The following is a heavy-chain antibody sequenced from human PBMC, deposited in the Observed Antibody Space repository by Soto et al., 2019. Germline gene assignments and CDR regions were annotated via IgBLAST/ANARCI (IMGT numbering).Heavy chain of an antibody. D-gene: IGHD3-3*01. CDR1: GFTFSSYA. V-gene: IGHV3-64D*06. Sequence: GGSLRLSCSASGFTFSSYAMHWVRQAPGKGLEYVSAISSNGGSTYYADSVKGRFTISRDNSKNTLYLQMSSLRAEDTAVYYCVTPYYDFWSGYYTGGLDVWGQGTMVTVSS. CDR2: ISSNGGST. J-gene: IGHJ6*02. CDR3: VTPYYDFWSGYYTGGLDV.